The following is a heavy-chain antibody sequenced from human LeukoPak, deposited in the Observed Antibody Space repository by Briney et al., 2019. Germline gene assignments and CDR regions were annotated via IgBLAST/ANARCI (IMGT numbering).Heavy chain of an antibody. J-gene: IGHJ4*02. CDR3: GRIAAAGTFDY. Sequence: ASVKVSCKASGYTFTSYYMHWVRQAPGQGLEWMGIINPSGGSTSYAQKFQGRVTMTRDTSTSTVYMELSSLRSEDTAVYYCGRIAAAGTFDYGGQGPLVPVSS. CDR2: INPSGGST. D-gene: IGHD6-13*01. CDR1: GYTFTSYY. V-gene: IGHV1-46*01.